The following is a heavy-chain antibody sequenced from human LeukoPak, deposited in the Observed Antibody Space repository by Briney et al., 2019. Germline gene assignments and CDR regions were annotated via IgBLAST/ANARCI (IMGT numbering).Heavy chain of an antibody. D-gene: IGHD3-3*01. CDR1: GGSISSGDYY. CDR3: AYYDFWSGDPAFDI. Sequence: SQTLSLTCTVFGGSISSGDYYWSWIRQPPGKGLEWIGYIYYSGSTYYNPSLKSRVTISVDTSKNQFSLKLSSVTAADTAVYYCAYYDFWSGDPAFDIWGQGTMVTVSS. CDR2: IYYSGST. V-gene: IGHV4-30-4*08. J-gene: IGHJ3*02.